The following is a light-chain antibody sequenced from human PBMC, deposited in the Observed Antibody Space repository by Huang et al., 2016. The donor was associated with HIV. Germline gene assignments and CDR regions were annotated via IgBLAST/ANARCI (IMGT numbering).Light chain of an antibody. J-gene: IGKJ2*01. CDR2: KVS. V-gene: IGKV2-30*01. CDR1: QSLVYSDGNTY. CDR3: MQGTQWPYT. Sequence: DVVMTQSPLSLPVTLGQPASISCRSSQSLVYSDGNTYLNWCQQRPGQSPRRLICKVSNRDSGVPDRFSGSGSGTDFTLKISRVEAEDVGVYYCMQGTQWPYTFGQGTKLEIK.